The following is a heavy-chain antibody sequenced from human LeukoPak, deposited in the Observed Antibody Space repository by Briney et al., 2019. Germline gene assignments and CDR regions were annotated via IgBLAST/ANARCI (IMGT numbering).Heavy chain of an antibody. Sequence: GGSLRLSCAASGFTFSSYSMNWVRQAPGKGLEWVALISYDGGDKYYAESMKGRITISRDNAENTLYLQMNNLRPNDTAFYFCVKEGVEYSYSYGDYWGQGTLVTVSS. V-gene: IGHV3-30*18. D-gene: IGHD3-16*01. CDR2: ISYDGGDK. CDR1: GFTFSSYS. J-gene: IGHJ4*02. CDR3: VKEGVEYSYSYGDY.